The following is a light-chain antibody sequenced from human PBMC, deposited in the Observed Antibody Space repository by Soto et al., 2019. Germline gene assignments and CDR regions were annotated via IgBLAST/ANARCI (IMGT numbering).Light chain of an antibody. CDR3: GTWDSILSVFV. CDR1: SSNIGKNY. CDR2: EDN. V-gene: IGLV1-51*02. J-gene: IGLJ1*01. Sequence: QSVLTQPPSVSAAPGQKVTFSCSGSSSNIGKNYVSWYQQVPGTAPKLLIYEDNKRRSGIPDRFSGSKSGTSATLGITGLQTGDEADYYCGTWDSILSVFVFGTG.